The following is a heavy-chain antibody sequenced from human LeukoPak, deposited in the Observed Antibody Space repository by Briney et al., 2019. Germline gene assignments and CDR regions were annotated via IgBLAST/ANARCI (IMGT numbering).Heavy chain of an antibody. CDR1: GYSFTTYW. Sequence: GESLKISCKASGYSFTTYWIGWVRQMPGKGLEWMGIIYPGDSDTRYSPSFQGQVTISADRSISTAYLQRSSLKASDSAIYYCARHFLPAAGIDYWGQGTLVTVSS. J-gene: IGHJ4*02. V-gene: IGHV5-51*01. CDR3: ARHFLPAAGIDY. D-gene: IGHD6-13*01. CDR2: IYPGDSDT.